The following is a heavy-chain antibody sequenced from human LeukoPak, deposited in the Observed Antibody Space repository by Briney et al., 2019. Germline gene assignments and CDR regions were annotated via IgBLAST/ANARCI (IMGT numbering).Heavy chain of an antibody. CDR3: ARVFSSVATFYYFDY. CDR1: GYTFTSYY. Sequence: ASVKVSCKVSGYTFTSYYMHWVRQAPGQGLEWMGIINPSGGSTSYAQKFQGRVTITADESTSTAYMELSSLRSEDTAVYYCARVFSSVATFYYFDYWGQGTLVTVSS. D-gene: IGHD5-12*01. CDR2: INPSGGST. J-gene: IGHJ4*02. V-gene: IGHV1-46*01.